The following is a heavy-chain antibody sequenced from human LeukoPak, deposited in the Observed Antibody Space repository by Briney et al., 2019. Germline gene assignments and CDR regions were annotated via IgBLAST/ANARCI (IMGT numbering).Heavy chain of an antibody. CDR2: IIPIFGTA. CDR3: ARSLPPYCSSTSCYTYYYYYGMDV. Sequence: GASVKVSCKASEGTFSSYAISWVRQAPGQGLEWMGGIIPIFGTANYAQKFQGRVTITADESTSTAYMELSSLRSEDTAVYYCARSLPPYCSSTSCYTYYYYYGMDVWGKGTTITVSS. J-gene: IGHJ6*04. V-gene: IGHV1-69*13. D-gene: IGHD2-2*02. CDR1: EGTFSSYA.